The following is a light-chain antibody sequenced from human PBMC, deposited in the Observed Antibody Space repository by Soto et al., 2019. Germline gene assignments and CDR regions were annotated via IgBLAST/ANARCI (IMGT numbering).Light chain of an antibody. CDR2: DAS. CDR1: QDISNY. V-gene: IGKV1-33*01. J-gene: IGKJ2*01. Sequence: DIQMTQSPSSLSASVGDRVTISCQASQDISNYLSWYQQKPGKAPKLLIYDASYLETRVPSRFSGSGSGTDFTFTISSLQPEDVATYYCQHYDNLPPTFGQGTKLEIK. CDR3: QHYDNLPPT.